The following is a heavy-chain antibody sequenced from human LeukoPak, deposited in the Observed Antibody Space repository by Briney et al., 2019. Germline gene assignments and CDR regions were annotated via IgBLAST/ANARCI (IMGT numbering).Heavy chain of an antibody. CDR3: AKEKGYRWLRLQYYFDY. Sequence: PRGSLRLSCAASGFTFSSYAMSWVRQAPGKGLEWVSAISGSGGSTYYADSVKGRFTISRDNSKNTLYLQMNSLRAEDTAVYYCAKEKGYRWLRLQYYFDYWGQGTLVTVSS. D-gene: IGHD5-12*01. CDR2: ISGSGGST. CDR1: GFTFSSYA. J-gene: IGHJ4*02. V-gene: IGHV3-23*01.